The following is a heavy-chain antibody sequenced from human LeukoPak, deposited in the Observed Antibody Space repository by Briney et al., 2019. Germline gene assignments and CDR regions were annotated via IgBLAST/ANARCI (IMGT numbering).Heavy chain of an antibody. CDR1: GGSFSGYY. D-gene: IGHD3-16*01. Sequence: SETLSLTCAVYGGSFSGYYWSWIRQPPGKGLEWIGEINHSGSTNYNPSLKSRVTISVDTSKNQFSLKLSSVTAADTAVYYCASASGITEDAFDIWGQGTMVTVSS. J-gene: IGHJ3*02. V-gene: IGHV4-34*01. CDR2: INHSGST. CDR3: ASASGITEDAFDI.